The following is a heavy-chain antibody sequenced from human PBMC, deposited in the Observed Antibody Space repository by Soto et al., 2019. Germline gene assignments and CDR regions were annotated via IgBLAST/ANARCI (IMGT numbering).Heavy chain of an antibody. CDR1: GGSISSGDYY. J-gene: IGHJ6*02. D-gene: IGHD3-3*01. V-gene: IGHV4-30-4*02. CDR2: IYYSGST. Sequence: PSETLSLTCTVSGGSISSGDYYWSWIRQPPGKGLEWIGYIYYSGSTYYNPSLKSRVTISVDTSKNQFSLKLSSVTAADTAVYYCARERVVIVPPYYYYGMDVWGQGTTVTVS. CDR3: ARERVVIVPPYYYYGMDV.